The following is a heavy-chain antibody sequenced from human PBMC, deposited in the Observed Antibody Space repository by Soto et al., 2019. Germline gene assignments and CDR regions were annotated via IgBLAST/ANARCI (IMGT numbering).Heavy chain of an antibody. CDR3: ARVKATLYRHYYFDY. Sequence: SETLSLTCNVSGGSIYTYYWNWIRQSPGKGLEWIGYISDGGSTNYNPSLKSRVTISVDTSKKQVSLKLRSLTAADTAVYFCARVKATLYRHYYFDYWGQGTPVTVSS. CDR2: ISDGGST. V-gene: IGHV4-59*08. D-gene: IGHD5-12*01. J-gene: IGHJ4*02. CDR1: GGSIYTYY.